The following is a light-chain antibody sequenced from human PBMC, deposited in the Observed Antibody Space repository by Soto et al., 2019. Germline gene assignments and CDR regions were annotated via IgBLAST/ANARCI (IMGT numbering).Light chain of an antibody. CDR2: GNS. V-gene: IGLV1-40*01. CDR1: SSNIGAGYD. J-gene: IGLJ1*01. CDR3: QSYDSSLSGYV. Sequence: QSVLTQPPSLSGAPGQRVTISCTGSSSNIGAGYDVNWYQQLPGTAPKLLIYGNSNRPSGVPDRFSGSKSDTSASLAITGLQAEDEADYYCQSYDSSLSGYVFGTGTKVTVL.